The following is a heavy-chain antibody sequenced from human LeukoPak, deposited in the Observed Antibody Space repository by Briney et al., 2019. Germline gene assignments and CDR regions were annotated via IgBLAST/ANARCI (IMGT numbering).Heavy chain of an antibody. D-gene: IGHD6-6*01. V-gene: IGHV3-23*01. Sequence: GSLRLSCAASGFTFSSYAMSWVRQAPGKGLEWVSAISGSGGSTYYADSVKGRFTISRDNSKNTLYLQMNSLRAEDTAVYYCAKDKRAYSSSSGVKYYFDYWGQGTLVTVSS. CDR2: ISGSGGST. J-gene: IGHJ4*02. CDR3: AKDKRAYSSSSGVKYYFDY. CDR1: GFTFSSYA.